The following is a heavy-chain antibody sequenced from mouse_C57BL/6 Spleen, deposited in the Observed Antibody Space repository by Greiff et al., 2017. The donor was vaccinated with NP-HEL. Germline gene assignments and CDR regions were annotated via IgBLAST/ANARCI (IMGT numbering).Heavy chain of an antibody. CDR1: GYSITSGYY. CDR2: ISYDGSN. V-gene: IGHV3-6*01. CDR3: ARRWDDYFDY. D-gene: IGHD4-1*01. J-gene: IGHJ2*01. Sequence: DVKLQESGPGLVKPSQSLSLTCSVTGYSITSGYYWNWIRQFPGNKLEWMGYISYDGSNNYNPSLKNRISITRDTSKNQFFLKLNSVTTEDTATYYCARRWDDYFDYWGQGTTLTVSS.